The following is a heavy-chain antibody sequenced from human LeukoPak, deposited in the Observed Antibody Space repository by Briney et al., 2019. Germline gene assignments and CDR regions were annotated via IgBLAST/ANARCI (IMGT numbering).Heavy chain of an antibody. CDR2: ITSSSSYI. CDR3: ARDLLQAIVVVVTAKNAFDI. D-gene: IGHD2-15*01. Sequence: PGGSLRLSCAASGFTFSSYSMNWVRQAPGKGPEWVSSITSSSSYIYYADSVKGRFTISRDNAKNSLYLQMNSLRAEDTAVYYCARDLLQAIVVVVTAKNAFDIWGQGTMVTVSS. CDR1: GFTFSSYS. J-gene: IGHJ3*02. V-gene: IGHV3-21*01.